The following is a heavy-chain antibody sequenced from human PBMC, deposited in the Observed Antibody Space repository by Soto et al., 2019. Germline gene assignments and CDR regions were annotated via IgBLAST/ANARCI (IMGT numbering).Heavy chain of an antibody. V-gene: IGHV1-69*06. CDR1: GGTFSSLA. CDR3: ARSPGVFDY. CDR2: LVPVCGTA. D-gene: IGHD3-10*01. J-gene: IGHJ4*02. Sequence: QVQLVQSGAEVKKPGSSVKVSCKASGGTFSSLAISWVRQAPGQGLEWMGGLVPVCGTANYAQKFQDRVTITADKSTSTSSMELSSLRSEDTAVYYCARSPGVFDYWGQGTLVTVSS.